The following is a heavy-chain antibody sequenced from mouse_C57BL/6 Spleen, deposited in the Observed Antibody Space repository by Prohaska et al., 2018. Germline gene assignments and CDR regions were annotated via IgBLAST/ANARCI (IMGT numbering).Heavy chain of an antibody. V-gene: IGHV9-3*01. D-gene: IGHD3-2*02. CDR3: AREAQAHFDY. Sequence: QIQLVQSGPELKKPGETVKISCKASGYTFTTYGMSWVKQAPGKGLKWMGWINTYSGVPTYADDFKGRFAFSLETSASTAYLQINNLKNEDTATYFCAREAQAHFDYWGQGTTLTVSS. CDR1: GYTFTTYG. CDR2: INTYSGVP. J-gene: IGHJ2*01.